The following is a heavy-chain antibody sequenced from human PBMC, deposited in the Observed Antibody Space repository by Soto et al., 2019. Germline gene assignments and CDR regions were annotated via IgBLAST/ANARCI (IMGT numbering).Heavy chain of an antibody. D-gene: IGHD2-15*01. CDR3: ARHTPAISISDH. J-gene: IGHJ4*02. CDR1: VGSISSSSYY. Sequence: QLQLQESGPGLVKPSETLSLTCTVSVGSISSSSYYWGWIRQPPGKVLEWIGSIYYSGSTYYNPSLKSRVTISVDTSKNQFSLKLSSVTAADTAVYYCARHTPAISISDHWGQGTLVTVSS. CDR2: IYYSGST. V-gene: IGHV4-39*01.